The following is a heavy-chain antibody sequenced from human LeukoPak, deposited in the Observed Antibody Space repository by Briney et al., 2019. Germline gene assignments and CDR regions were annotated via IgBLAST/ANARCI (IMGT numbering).Heavy chain of an antibody. Sequence: ASVKVSCKASGYTFTSYDINWVRQATGQGLEWMGWMNPNSGNTGYAQKLQGRVTMTRNTSISTAYMELSSLRSEDTAVYYCARVQSGSGYYYDSSGIDYWGQGTLVTVSS. V-gene: IGHV1-8*01. CDR2: MNPNSGNT. CDR3: ARVQSGSGYYYDSSGIDY. J-gene: IGHJ4*02. CDR1: GYTFTSYD. D-gene: IGHD3-22*01.